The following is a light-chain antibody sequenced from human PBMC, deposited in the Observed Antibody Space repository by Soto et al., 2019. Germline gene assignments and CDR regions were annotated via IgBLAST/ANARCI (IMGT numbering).Light chain of an antibody. CDR2: EVN. V-gene: IGLV2-8*01. CDR1: SSDIGNYNF. J-gene: IGLJ2*01. CDR3: SSYAGNRNVV. Sequence: QSVLTQPPSASGSPGQSVTISCSGTSSDIGNYNFVSWYQQHPGKAPKLMIYEVNKRPSGVPDRFSGSKSGNAASLTVSGLQAEDAADYYCSSYAGNRNVVFGGGTQLTVL.